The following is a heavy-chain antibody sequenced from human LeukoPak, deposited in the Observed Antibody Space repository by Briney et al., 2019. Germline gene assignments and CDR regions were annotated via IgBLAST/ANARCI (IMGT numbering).Heavy chain of an antibody. J-gene: IGHJ6*02. CDR1: GYTFTSYY. D-gene: IGHD3-22*01. Sequence: ASVKVSCKASGYTFTSYYMHWVRQAPGQGLEWMGIINPSGGSTSYAQKFQGRVTMTRDTSTSTVYMELSSLRSEDTALYYFARSSAGDGMDVWGQGPTVTVS. CDR2: INPSGGST. CDR3: ARSSAGDGMDV. V-gene: IGHV1-46*01.